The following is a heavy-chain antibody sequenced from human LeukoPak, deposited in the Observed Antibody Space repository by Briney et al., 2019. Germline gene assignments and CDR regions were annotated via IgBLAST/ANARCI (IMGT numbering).Heavy chain of an antibody. V-gene: IGHV3-23*01. CDR3: AKSLRYSSGCHHFDY. J-gene: IGHJ4*02. Sequence: PGGSLRLSCAASGFIFNNFAMSWVSQAPGKGLEWVSGISGSGTSPYYADSVKGRFTISRDNPKNTVYLQMNSLRVEDTAVYYCAKSLRYSSGCHHFDYWGQGTLVTVSS. CDR1: GFIFNNFA. CDR2: ISGSGTSP. D-gene: IGHD6-19*01.